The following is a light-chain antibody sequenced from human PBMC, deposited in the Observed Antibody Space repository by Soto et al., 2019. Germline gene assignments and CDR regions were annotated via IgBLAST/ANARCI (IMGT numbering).Light chain of an antibody. CDR3: ATWDHSLSGVI. CDR1: SSNIGSHY. V-gene: IGLV1-47*01. J-gene: IGLJ2*01. Sequence: QSALTQPPSASGTPGQRVTISCSGSSSNIGSHYVHWYQHLPGTAPKLLVYTNNQRPSGVPDRFSGSKSGTSASLAISGLRSEDEADYYCATWDHSLSGVIFGGGTKLTVL. CDR2: TNN.